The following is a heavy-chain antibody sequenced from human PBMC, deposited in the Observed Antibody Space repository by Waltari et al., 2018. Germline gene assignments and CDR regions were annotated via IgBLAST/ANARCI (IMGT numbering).Heavy chain of an antibody. V-gene: IGHV7-4-1*02. CDR2: ISTNTGTP. CDR3: ARGIQLWGRGSWYFDD. Sequence: QVQLVHSGSELKKPGASVKVSCTASGYILTTYAINWVRQATGQGLEVMGWISTNTGTPTFAQGFTGRFVFSLDTSVSTAYLQISSLKAEDTAVYYCARGIQLWGRGSWYFDDWGQGTLVTVSS. J-gene: IGHJ4*02. D-gene: IGHD5-18*01. CDR1: GYILTTYA.